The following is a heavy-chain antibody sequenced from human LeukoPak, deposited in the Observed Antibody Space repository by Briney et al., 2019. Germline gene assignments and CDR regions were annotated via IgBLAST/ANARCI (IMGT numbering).Heavy chain of an antibody. J-gene: IGHJ6*03. CDR2: ISYDGSNK. CDR3: ARVYVGLPYYYYYYMDV. V-gene: IGHV3-30*04. D-gene: IGHD2-8*01. Sequence: PGGSLRLSCAASGFTFSSYAVHWVRQAPGKGLEWVAVISYDGSNKYYADSVKGRFTISRDNSKNTLYLQMNSLRAEDAAVYYCARVYVGLPYYYYYYMDVWGKGTTVTVSS. CDR1: GFTFSSYA.